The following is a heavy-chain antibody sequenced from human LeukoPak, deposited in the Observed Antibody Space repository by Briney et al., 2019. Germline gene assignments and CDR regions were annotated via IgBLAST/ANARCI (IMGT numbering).Heavy chain of an antibody. CDR3: ARDHRGGYCSSTSCYGAFDY. V-gene: IGHV4-34*01. CDR2: INHSGST. D-gene: IGHD2-2*01. CDR1: GGSFSGYY. Sequence: SETLSLTCAVYGGSFSGYYWSWIRQPPGKGLEWIGEINHSGSTNYNPSLKSRVTISVDTSKNQFSLKLSSVTAADTAVYYCARDHRGGYCSSTSCYGAFDYWGQGTLVTVSS. J-gene: IGHJ4*02.